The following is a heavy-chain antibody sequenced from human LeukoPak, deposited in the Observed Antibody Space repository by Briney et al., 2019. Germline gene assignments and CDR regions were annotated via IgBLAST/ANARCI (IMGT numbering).Heavy chain of an antibody. V-gene: IGHV3-30*04. CDR3: ARDPRARTVAGPHDY. D-gene: IGHD6-19*01. CDR1: GFTFSSYA. J-gene: IGHJ4*02. CDR2: ISYDGSNK. Sequence: GRSLRLSCAASGFTFSSYAMHWVRQAPGKGLEWVAVISYDGSNKYYADSVKGRFTISRDNSKNTLYLQMNSLRAEDTAVYYCARDPRARTVAGPHDYWGQGTLVTVSS.